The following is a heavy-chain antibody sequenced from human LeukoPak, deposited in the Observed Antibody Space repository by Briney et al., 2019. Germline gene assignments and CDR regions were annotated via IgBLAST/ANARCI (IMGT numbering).Heavy chain of an antibody. D-gene: IGHD1-26*01. CDR1: GFTFSAHA. CDR2: ISGSGGST. J-gene: IGHJ3*02. Sequence: GGSLRLSCAASGFTFSAHAMSWVRQAPGKGPEWVSAISGSGGSTYYADSVKGRFTISRDNSKNTLYLQMNSLRAEDTAVYYCAKDVPLYYKGDPFDIWGQGTMVTVSS. V-gene: IGHV3-23*01. CDR3: AKDVPLYYKGDPFDI.